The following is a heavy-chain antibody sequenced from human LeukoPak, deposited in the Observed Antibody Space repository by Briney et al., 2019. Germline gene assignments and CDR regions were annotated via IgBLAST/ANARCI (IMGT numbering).Heavy chain of an antibody. D-gene: IGHD5-18*01. Sequence: PSETLSLTCTVSGVSISSYYWSWIRQPPGKGLEWIGYIYYSGSTNYNPSLKSRVTISVDTSKNQFSLKLSSVTAADTAVYYCARVRDTAMVRFDYWGQGTLVTVSS. CDR3: ARVRDTAMVRFDY. V-gene: IGHV4-59*01. CDR2: IYYSGST. CDR1: GVSISSYY. J-gene: IGHJ4*02.